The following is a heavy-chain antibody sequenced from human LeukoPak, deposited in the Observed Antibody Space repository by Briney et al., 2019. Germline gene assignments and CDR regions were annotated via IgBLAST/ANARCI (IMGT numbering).Heavy chain of an antibody. Sequence: ASVKVSCKASGGTFISYAISWVRQAPGQGLEWMGGIIPIFSTANYAQKFQGRVTITADESTSTAYMELSSLRSEDTAVYYCARGLGLGAFDIWGQGTMVTVSS. J-gene: IGHJ3*02. CDR3: ARGLGLGAFDI. CDR1: GGTFISYA. CDR2: IIPIFSTA. D-gene: IGHD3-22*01. V-gene: IGHV1-69*13.